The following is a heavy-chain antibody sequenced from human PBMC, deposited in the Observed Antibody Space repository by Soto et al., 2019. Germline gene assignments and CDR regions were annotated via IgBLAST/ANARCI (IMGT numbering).Heavy chain of an antibody. J-gene: IGHJ4*02. V-gene: IGHV3-64*01. D-gene: IGHD2-15*01. Sequence: PGGSLRLSCAASGFNFSSYAMHWVRQAPGKGLEYVSAISSNGGSTYYANSVKGRFTISRDNSKNTLYLQMGSLRAEDIAVYYCARGPCGSCYLVDYWGQGTLVTVSS. CDR3: ARGPCGSCYLVDY. CDR1: GFNFSSYA. CDR2: ISSNGGST.